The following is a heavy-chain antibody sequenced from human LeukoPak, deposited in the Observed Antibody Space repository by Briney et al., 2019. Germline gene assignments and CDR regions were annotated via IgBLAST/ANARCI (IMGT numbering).Heavy chain of an antibody. J-gene: IGHJ4*02. CDR2: IYPGDSDT. CDR3: AGRGGGYDFWSGYYIFDY. V-gene: IGHV5-51*01. D-gene: IGHD3-3*01. Sequence: HGESLKISCKGSGYSFTSYWIGWVRQMPGKGLEWMGIIYPGDSDTRYSPSFQGQVTISADKSISTAYLQWSSLKASGTAMYYCAGRGGGYDFWSGYYIFDYWSQGTLVTVSS. CDR1: GYSFTSYW.